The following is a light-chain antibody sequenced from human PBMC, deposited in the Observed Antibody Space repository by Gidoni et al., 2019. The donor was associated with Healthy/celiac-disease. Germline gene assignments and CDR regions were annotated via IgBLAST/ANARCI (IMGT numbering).Light chain of an antibody. J-gene: IGKJ2*01. V-gene: IGKV1-39*01. Sequence: DIQMTQSPSSLSASVGDRVTITCRASQSISSYLNWYQQKPGKAPKLLIYAAFSLQSGVPSRFSGSGSVTDFTLTISSLQPEDFATYYCQQSYRTPRTFGQXTKLEIK. CDR2: AAF. CDR3: QQSYRTPRT. CDR1: QSISSY.